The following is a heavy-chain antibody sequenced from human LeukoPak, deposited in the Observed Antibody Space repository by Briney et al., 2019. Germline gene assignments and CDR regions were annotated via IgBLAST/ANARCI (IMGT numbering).Heavy chain of an antibody. J-gene: IGHJ4*02. V-gene: IGHV4-34*01. D-gene: IGHD2-21*01. CDR2: INHSGST. CDR3: ASGGKYSLGFDY. CDR1: GGSFSGYS. Sequence: SETLSLTCAVSGGSFSGYSWSWIRQPPGKGLEWIGEINHSGSTNYNPSLKSRVTISVDTSKNQFSLKLSSVTAADTAVYYCASGGKYSLGFDYWGQGTLVTVSS.